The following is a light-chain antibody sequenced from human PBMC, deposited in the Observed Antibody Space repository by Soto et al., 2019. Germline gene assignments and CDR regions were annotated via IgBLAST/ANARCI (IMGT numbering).Light chain of an antibody. CDR1: SSDVGSYNL. V-gene: IGLV2-23*01. Sequence: ALTQPASVSGSPGQSITISCTGTSSDVGSYNLVSWYQQHPGKAPKLMIYEGSKRPSGVSNRFSGSKSGNTASLTISGLQAEDEADYYCCSYAGSSTWVFGGGTQLTVL. J-gene: IGLJ3*02. CDR3: CSYAGSSTWV. CDR2: EGS.